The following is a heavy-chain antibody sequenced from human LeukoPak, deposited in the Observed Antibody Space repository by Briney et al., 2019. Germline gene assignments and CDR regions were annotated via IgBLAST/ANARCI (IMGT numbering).Heavy chain of an antibody. CDR1: NGSISSYH. CDR2: ILTSGTT. CDR3: ARLRVSGSYLYYFDY. J-gene: IGHJ4*02. D-gene: IGHD3-10*01. Sequence: SETLSLTCTVSNGSISSYHWSWVRQPPGKGLEWIGYILTSGTTNYNPSLKSRLTISVDTSKNRFTLKLSSVTAADTPVYYCARLRVSGSYLYYFDYWGQGTLVTVSS. V-gene: IGHV4-4*09.